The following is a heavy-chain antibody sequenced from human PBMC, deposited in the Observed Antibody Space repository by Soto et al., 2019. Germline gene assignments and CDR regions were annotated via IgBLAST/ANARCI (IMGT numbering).Heavy chain of an antibody. J-gene: IGHJ5*02. Sequence: QVQLQESGPGLVKPSGTLSLTCAVSSGSISSSNWWSWVRQPPGKGLEWIGEIYHSGSTNYTPSLKSRVTISVDKAKNQFSLKLSSVTAADTAVYYCARFGGSSGRGGIWFDPWGQGTLVTVSS. CDR3: ARFGGSSGRGGIWFDP. D-gene: IGHD6-19*01. CDR2: IYHSGST. CDR1: SGSISSSNW. V-gene: IGHV4-4*02.